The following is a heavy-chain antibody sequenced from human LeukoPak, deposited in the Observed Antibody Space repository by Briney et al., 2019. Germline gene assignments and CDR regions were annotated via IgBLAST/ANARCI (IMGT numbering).Heavy chain of an antibody. D-gene: IGHD2-2*01. CDR2: ISSNGGST. Sequence: PGGSLRLSCAASGFTFNKYTMNWVRQAPGKGLEYVSAISSNGGSTYYANSVKGRFTISRDNSKNTLYLQMGSLRAEDMAVYYCARSGWEYQLLWGYYFDYWGQGTLVTVSS. V-gene: IGHV3-64*01. J-gene: IGHJ4*02. CDR1: GFTFNKYT. CDR3: ARSGWEYQLLWGYYFDY.